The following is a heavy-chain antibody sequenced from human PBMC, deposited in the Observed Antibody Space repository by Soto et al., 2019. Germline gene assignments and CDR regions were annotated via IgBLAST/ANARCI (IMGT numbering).Heavy chain of an antibody. Sequence: QVQLQESGPGLVKPSETLSLTCTVSGGSISSYYWSWIRQPPGKGLEWIGYIYYSGSTNYNPSLKGRVTISVDTSKTQFSLKLSSVPAADTAVYYGARFSVAGVDYWGQGTLVTVSS. V-gene: IGHV4-59*01. D-gene: IGHD5-12*01. CDR1: GGSISSYY. CDR2: IYYSGST. CDR3: ARFSVAGVDY. J-gene: IGHJ4*02.